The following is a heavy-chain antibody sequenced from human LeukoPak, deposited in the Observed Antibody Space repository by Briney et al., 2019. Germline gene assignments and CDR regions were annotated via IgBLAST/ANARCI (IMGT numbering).Heavy chain of an antibody. CDR1: GFTFSSYA. CDR3: AKGDFYGSGRDYYYYMDV. D-gene: IGHD3-10*01. J-gene: IGHJ6*03. V-gene: IGHV3-23*01. CDR2: ISGSGGRT. Sequence: GWSLRLSCAASGFTFSSYAMSWVRQAPGKGLEWVSAISGSGGRTYYADSVKGRFTISRDNSKNTLYLQMNSLRAEDTAVYNCAKGDFYGSGRDYYYYMDVWGKGTTVTISS.